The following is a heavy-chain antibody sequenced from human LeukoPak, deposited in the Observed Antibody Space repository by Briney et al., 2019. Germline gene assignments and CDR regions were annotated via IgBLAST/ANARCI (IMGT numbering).Heavy chain of an antibody. CDR2: ISGSGGST. V-gene: IGHV3-23*01. CDR1: GFTFSSYA. CDR3: AKAHYDFWSPSAFDI. J-gene: IGHJ3*02. D-gene: IGHD3-3*01. Sequence: PGGSLRLSCAASGFTFSSYAMSWVRQAPGKGLEWVSAISGSGGSTYYADSVKGRFTISRDNSKNTLYLQMNSLRAEDTAVYYCAKAHYDFWSPSAFDIWGQGTMVTVTS.